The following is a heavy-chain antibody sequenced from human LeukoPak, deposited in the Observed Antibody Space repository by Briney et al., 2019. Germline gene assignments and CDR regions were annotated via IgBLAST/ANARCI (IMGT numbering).Heavy chain of an antibody. Sequence: ASVKVSCKASGYTFTSYGISWVRQAPGQGLEWMGWISAYNGNANYAQKLQGRVTMTTDTSTSTAYMELRSLRSDDTAVYYCARVAYCYDSSGYYDDYWGQETLVTVSS. J-gene: IGHJ4*02. V-gene: IGHV1-18*01. CDR3: ARVAYCYDSSGYYDDY. D-gene: IGHD3-22*01. CDR1: GYTFTSYG. CDR2: ISAYNGNA.